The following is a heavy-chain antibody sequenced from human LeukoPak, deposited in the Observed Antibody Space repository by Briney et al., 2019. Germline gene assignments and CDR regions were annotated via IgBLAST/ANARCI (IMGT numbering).Heavy chain of an antibody. Sequence: GGSLRLSCAASGFTFSSYAMSWVRQAPGKGLEWVSSISTSGGSTYYADSVKGRFTISRDNSKNTLYLQMNSLRAEDTAVYYCAKDVMAGVADYWGQGTLVTVSS. J-gene: IGHJ4*02. CDR3: AKDVMAGVADY. CDR1: GFTFSSYA. V-gene: IGHV3-23*01. CDR2: ISTSGGST. D-gene: IGHD6-19*01.